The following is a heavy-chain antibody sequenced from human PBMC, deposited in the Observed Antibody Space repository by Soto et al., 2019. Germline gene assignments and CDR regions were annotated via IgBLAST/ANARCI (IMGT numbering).Heavy chain of an antibody. CDR3: AHRPRGYAYYFDY. D-gene: IGHD5-12*01. CDR2: IYWDEDK. CDR1: GFSLSTRGVA. J-gene: IGHJ4*02. V-gene: IGHV2-5*02. Sequence: QITLKESGPPLVKPTQTLTLTCTFSGFSLSTRGVAVGWFRQPPGKALEWLALIYWDEDKWYSPSLKTRLTITDDTSKIQVVLTTTNMDPVDTATYYCAHRPRGYAYYFDYWGQGTLVTVSS.